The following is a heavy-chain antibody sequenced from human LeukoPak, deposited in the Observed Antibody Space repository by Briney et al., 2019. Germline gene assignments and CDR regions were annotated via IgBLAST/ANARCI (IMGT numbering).Heavy chain of an antibody. Sequence: GGSLRLSCAASGFTFNSYWMHWVRQAPGKGLVRVSRINSDGDYTTYADFVKGRFTISRDNAKNTLYLEMNSLRAEDTAVYYCARGPVGTTTGVDYWGQGTLVTVST. CDR3: ARGPVGTTTGVDY. CDR2: INSDGDYT. J-gene: IGHJ4*02. D-gene: IGHD1-26*01. CDR1: GFTFNSYW. V-gene: IGHV3-74*01.